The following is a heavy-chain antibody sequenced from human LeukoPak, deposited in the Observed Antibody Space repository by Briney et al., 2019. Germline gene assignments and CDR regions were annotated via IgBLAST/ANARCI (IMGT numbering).Heavy chain of an antibody. J-gene: IGHJ6*03. D-gene: IGHD1-20*01. CDR2: ISSSSSYI. Sequence: GGSLRLSCAASGFTFSSYAMSWVRQAPGKGLEWVSSISSSSSYIYYADSVKGRFTISRDNAKNSPYLQMNSLRAEDTAVYYCARGRRDNWNDIVYYYYMDVWGKGTTVTVSS. V-gene: IGHV3-21*01. CDR1: GFTFSSYA. CDR3: ARGRRDNWNDIVYYYYMDV.